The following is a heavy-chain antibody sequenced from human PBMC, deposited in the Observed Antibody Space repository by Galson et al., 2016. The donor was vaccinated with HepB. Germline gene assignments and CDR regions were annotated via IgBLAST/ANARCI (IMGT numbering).Heavy chain of an antibody. D-gene: IGHD1-26*01. V-gene: IGHV3-30*18. CDR1: GFTFSRYG. CDR2: ISYDGSNK. Sequence: SLRLSCAASGFTFSRYGMHWVRRAPGKGLEWVAVISYDGSNKYYGDSVKDRFSISRDNSKNTLYLQMDRLRAEDTAVYYCGKDWSRADSDSQFDYWGQGTLVTVSS. CDR3: GKDWSRADSDSQFDY. J-gene: IGHJ4*02.